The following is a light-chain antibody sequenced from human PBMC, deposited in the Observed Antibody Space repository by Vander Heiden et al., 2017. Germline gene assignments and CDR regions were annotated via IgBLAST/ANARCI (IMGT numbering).Light chain of an antibody. V-gene: IGKV4-1*01. Sequence: DIVMTQSSDSLAVSLGERATINCKSSQSVLYSSNNKNYLAWYQQKPGQPPKLLIYWASTRESGVPDRFSGSGSGTDFTLTISSLQAEDVAVYYCQQYYSTPRFTFGPGTKVDIK. CDR3: QQYYSTPRFT. CDR2: WAS. J-gene: IGKJ3*01. CDR1: QSVLYSSNNKNY.